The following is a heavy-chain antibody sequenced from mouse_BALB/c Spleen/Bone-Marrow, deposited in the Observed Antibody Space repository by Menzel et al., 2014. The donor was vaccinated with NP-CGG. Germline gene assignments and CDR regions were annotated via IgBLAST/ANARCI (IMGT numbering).Heavy chain of an antibody. CDR2: ISSDSGAI. Sequence: EVQGVESGGGLVQPGGSRKLSCAASGFTFSSFGMHWVRQAPEKGLEWIAYISSDSGAIFYADTVKGRSTISRDNPKNTLFLQMTSLRSEDTAIYFCTRGGNWEDFDYWGQGTTLTVSS. D-gene: IGHD4-1*01. J-gene: IGHJ2*01. V-gene: IGHV5-17*02. CDR3: TRGGNWEDFDY. CDR1: GFTFSSFG.